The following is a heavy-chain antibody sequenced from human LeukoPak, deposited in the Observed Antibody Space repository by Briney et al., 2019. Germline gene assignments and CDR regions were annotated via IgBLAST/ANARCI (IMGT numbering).Heavy chain of an antibody. CDR3: ARVHYDSSGYSDYFDY. J-gene: IGHJ4*02. Sequence: PSETLSLTCTVSGGSISSGSYYWSWIRQPAGKGLEWIGRIYTSGSTNYNPSLKSRVTISVDTSKNQFSLKLSSVTAADTAVYYCARVHYDSSGYSDYFDYWGQGTLVTVSS. V-gene: IGHV4-61*02. D-gene: IGHD3-22*01. CDR1: GGSISSGSYY. CDR2: IYTSGST.